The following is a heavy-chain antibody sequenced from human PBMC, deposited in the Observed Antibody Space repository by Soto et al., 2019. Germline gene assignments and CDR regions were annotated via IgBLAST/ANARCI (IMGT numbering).Heavy chain of an antibody. Sequence: SVKVSCKASGGTFSSYAISWVRQAPGQGLEWMGGIIPIFGTANYAQKFQGRVTITADESTSTAYMELSSLRSEDTAVYYCARTVVVVPAAIMTGGYYFDYWGQGXLVTVSS. CDR1: GGTFSSYA. CDR3: ARTVVVVPAAIMTGGYYFDY. V-gene: IGHV1-69*13. D-gene: IGHD2-2*02. J-gene: IGHJ4*02. CDR2: IIPIFGTA.